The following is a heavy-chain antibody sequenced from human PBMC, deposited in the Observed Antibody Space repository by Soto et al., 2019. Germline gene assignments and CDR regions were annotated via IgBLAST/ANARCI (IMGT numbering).Heavy chain of an antibody. CDR1: GYTFTSYD. CDR3: AREGSVVVPAAIDTYSQAHYDYYGMDV. CDR2: MNANSGNT. D-gene: IGHD2-2*02. V-gene: IGHV1-8*01. Sequence: QVQLVQSGAEVKKPGASVKVSCKASGYTFTSYDINWVRQATGQGLEWMGWMNANSGNTGYAQKFQGRVTMTRNTSMSTAYMELSSLRSEDTAVYYCAREGSVVVPAAIDTYSQAHYDYYGMDVW. J-gene: IGHJ6*01.